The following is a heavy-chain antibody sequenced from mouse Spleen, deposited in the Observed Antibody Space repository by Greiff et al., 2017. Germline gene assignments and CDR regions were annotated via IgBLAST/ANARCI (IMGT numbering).Heavy chain of an antibody. CDR3: VRQDDGYYPY. CDR1: GFTFSSYA. V-gene: IGHV5-9-3*01. J-gene: IGHJ3*01. Sequence: EVKLMESGGGLVKPGGSLKLSCAASGFTFSSYAMSWVRQTPEKRLEWVATISSGGSYTYYPDSVKGRFTISRDNAKNTLYLQMSSLRSEDTAMYYCVRQDDGYYPYWGQGTLVTVSA. D-gene: IGHD2-3*01. CDR2: ISSGGSYT.